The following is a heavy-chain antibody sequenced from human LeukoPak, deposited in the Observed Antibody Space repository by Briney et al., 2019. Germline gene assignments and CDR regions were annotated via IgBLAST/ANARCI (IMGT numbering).Heavy chain of an antibody. J-gene: IGHJ4*03. V-gene: IGHV3-48*03. CDR2: ISSSGSTI. CDR1: GFIFSAYE. D-gene: IGHD6-19*01. Sequence: PGGSLPLSCAASGFIFSAYEMNWVRQAPGKGLEWVSYISSSGSTIYYADSVKGRFTISRDNAKKSLYLQMNSLRAEDTAVYYCARVYSSGWSYWGQGTLVTVSS. CDR3: ARVYSSGWSY.